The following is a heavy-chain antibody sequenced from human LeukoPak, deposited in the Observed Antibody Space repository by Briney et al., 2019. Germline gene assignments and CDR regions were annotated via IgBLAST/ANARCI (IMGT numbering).Heavy chain of an antibody. Sequence: PSETLSLTCTVSGGSMRSYYWVWIRQPPGKGLERIGYIYYSGSTDYNPSLKSRVTISVDTSKNQFSLKMSSVTAADTAVYYCARAPNGFGAFDIWGPGTMVTVSS. D-gene: IGHD2-8*01. CDR2: IYYSGST. V-gene: IGHV4-59*01. CDR3: ARAPNGFGAFDI. CDR1: GGSMRSYY. J-gene: IGHJ3*02.